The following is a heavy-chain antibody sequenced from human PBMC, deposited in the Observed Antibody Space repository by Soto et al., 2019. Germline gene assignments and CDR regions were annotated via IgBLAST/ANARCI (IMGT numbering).Heavy chain of an antibody. CDR2: FDPEDGET. Sequence: ASVKVSCKVSGYTLTELSIHWVRQAPGKGLEWMGGFDPEDGETIYAQKFQGRVTMTEDTSTDTAYMELSSLRSEDTAVYYCATDSGLTALYYYYGMDVWGQGTTVTVSS. D-gene: IGHD2-21*02. CDR3: ATDSGLTALYYYYGMDV. J-gene: IGHJ6*02. V-gene: IGHV1-24*01. CDR1: GYTLTELS.